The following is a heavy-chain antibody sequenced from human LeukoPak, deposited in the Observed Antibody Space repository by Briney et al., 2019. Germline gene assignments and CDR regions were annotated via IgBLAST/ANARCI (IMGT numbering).Heavy chain of an antibody. V-gene: IGHV3-48*03. Sequence: PGGSLRLSCAASGFTFSSYEMNWVRQAPGKGLEWVSYISSSGSTIYYADSVKGRFTISRDNAKNSPYLQMNSLRAEDTAVYYCARFVGATTSLDYWGQGTLVTVSS. J-gene: IGHJ4*02. CDR1: GFTFSSYE. D-gene: IGHD1-26*01. CDR2: ISSSGSTI. CDR3: ARFVGATTSLDY.